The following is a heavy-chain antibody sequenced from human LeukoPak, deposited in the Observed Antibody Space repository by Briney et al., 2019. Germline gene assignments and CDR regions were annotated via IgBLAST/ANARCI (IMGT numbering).Heavy chain of an antibody. D-gene: IGHD2-2*02. J-gene: IGHJ5*02. V-gene: IGHV4-38-2*02. CDR3: ARAYCSRTSCYTEGWFDP. Sequence: SETLSLTCTVSGYSIISGYSWEWIRQPPGKGLEWIGSFHYSGSTYYNPSLMSRVTISGDTSKNQFSLRLSSVTGADTAVYYCARAYCSRTSCYTEGWFDPWGQGTLVTVSS. CDR1: GYSIISGYS. CDR2: FHYSGST.